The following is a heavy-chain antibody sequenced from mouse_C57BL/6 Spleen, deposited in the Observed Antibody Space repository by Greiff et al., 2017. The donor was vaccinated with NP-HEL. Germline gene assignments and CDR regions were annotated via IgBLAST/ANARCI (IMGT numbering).Heavy chain of an antibody. D-gene: IGHD2-3*01. CDR3: AGDGYLGY. Sequence: QVQLQQPGAELVKPGASVKMSCKASGYTFTSYWITWVKQRPGQGLEWIGDIYPGSGSTNYNEKFKSKATLTVDKSSSTAYMQLSSLTSEDSAVYYCAGDGYLGYWGQGTTLTVSS. J-gene: IGHJ2*01. CDR2: IYPGSGST. CDR1: GYTFTSYW. V-gene: IGHV1-55*01.